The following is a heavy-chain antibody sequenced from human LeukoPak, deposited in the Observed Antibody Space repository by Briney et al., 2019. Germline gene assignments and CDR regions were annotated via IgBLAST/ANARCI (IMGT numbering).Heavy chain of an antibody. CDR2: ISYDGSNK. V-gene: IGHV3-30-3*01. CDR3: ARETKEMATILDY. CDR1: GFTFSSYA. D-gene: IGHD5-24*01. J-gene: IGHJ4*02. Sequence: GGSLRLSCAASGFTFSSYAMHWVRQAPGKGLEWVAVISYDGSNKYYADSVKGRFTISRDNSKNTLYLQMNSLRAEDTAVYYCARETKEMATILDYWGQGTLVTVSS.